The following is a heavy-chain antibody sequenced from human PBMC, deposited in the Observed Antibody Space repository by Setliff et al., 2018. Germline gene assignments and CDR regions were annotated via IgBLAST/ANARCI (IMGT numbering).Heavy chain of an antibody. J-gene: IGHJ4*02. V-gene: IGHV4-4*08. CDR3: AREAGYSSSWHFNL. Sequence: SETLSLTCTVSGGSISGFYWSWIRQPPGGGLEWIGCIYSGTSTNINPSLKSRVAISADTSKNLFSLKLTSMTASDTAMYYCAREAGYSSSWHFNLWGPGTLVTVSS. CDR1: GGSISGFY. D-gene: IGHD6-13*01. CDR2: IYSGTST.